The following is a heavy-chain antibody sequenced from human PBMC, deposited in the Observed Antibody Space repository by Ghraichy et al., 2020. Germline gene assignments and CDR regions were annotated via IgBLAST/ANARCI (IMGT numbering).Heavy chain of an antibody. Sequence: SETLSLTCAVYGGSFSGYYWSWIRQPPGKGLEWIGEINHSGSTNYNPSLKSRVTISVDTSKNQFSLQLSSVTAADTAVYYCARVAPYGFYYGSGSYHNWFDPWGQGTLVTVSS. V-gene: IGHV4-34*01. D-gene: IGHD3-10*01. CDR1: GGSFSGYY. CDR2: INHSGST. CDR3: ARVAPYGFYYGSGSYHNWFDP. J-gene: IGHJ5*02.